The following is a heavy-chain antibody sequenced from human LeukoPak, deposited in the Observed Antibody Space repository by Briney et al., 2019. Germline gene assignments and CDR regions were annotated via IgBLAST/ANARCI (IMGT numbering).Heavy chain of an antibody. CDR1: GFTFSDAW. J-gene: IGHJ4*02. D-gene: IGHD6-13*01. CDR2: IKSRIEGGTI. CDR3: TTDTQYSISWYEADGY. Sequence: GGSLRLSCAASGFTFSDAWMSGVRQAPGKGLEWVGRIKSRIEGGTIDYVASVKGRFTISRDDSKNTLNLRMNSLTTEDTAVYYCTTDTQYSISWYEADGYWGQGTLVTVSS. V-gene: IGHV3-15*01.